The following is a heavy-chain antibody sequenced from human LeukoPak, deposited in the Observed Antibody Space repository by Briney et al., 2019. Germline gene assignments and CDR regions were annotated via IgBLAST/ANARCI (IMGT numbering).Heavy chain of an antibody. J-gene: IGHJ4*02. Sequence: PSETLSLTCTVSGGSISSYYWSWIRQPPGKGLEWIGYIYYTGNTNYNPSLKSRVTISVDTSKNQFSLRLSSVTAADTAVYYCARVRWVGQQLVPLYYFDYWGQGTLVTVSS. CDR2: IYYTGNT. V-gene: IGHV4-59*01. D-gene: IGHD6-13*01. CDR1: GGSISSYY. CDR3: ARVRWVGQQLVPLYYFDY.